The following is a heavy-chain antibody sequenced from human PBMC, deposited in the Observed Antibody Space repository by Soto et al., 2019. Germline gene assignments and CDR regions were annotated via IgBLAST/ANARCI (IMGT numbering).Heavy chain of an antibody. J-gene: IGHJ2*01. D-gene: IGHD6-19*01. CDR1: GFTFTNYA. V-gene: IGHV3-23*01. CDR3: AEDDGSGCHWYIDV. Sequence: EVQLLESGGGLEQPGGSLRLSCGASGFTFTNYAMTWVRQAPGKGLEWVAAIGLTGGTFYADSVKGRFTDSRDNSNNTLYRQRSSQRVEYTALYYCAEDDGSGCHWYIDVWGRGTLVTISS. CDR2: IGLTGGT.